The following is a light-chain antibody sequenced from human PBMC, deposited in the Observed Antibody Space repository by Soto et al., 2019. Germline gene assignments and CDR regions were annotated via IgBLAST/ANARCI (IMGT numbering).Light chain of an antibody. CDR3: QQYGSSLT. CDR1: QSVSSSY. J-gene: IGKJ4*01. Sequence: EIVLTQSPGTLSLSPGERATLSCRASQSVSSSYLAWYQQKPGQAPRLLVYGASSRATGIPDRFSGSGSGTDFTLTISRLEPEDFAVYYCQQYGSSLTLGGGTRWIS. V-gene: IGKV3-20*01. CDR2: GAS.